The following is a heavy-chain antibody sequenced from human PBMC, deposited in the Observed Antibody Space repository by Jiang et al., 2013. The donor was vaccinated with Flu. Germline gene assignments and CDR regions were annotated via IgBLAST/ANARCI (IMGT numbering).Heavy chain of an antibody. J-gene: IGHJ6*02. CDR3: ARERGMDV. CDR2: INTNTGNP. V-gene: IGHV7-4-1*02. CDR1: GYIFTTYT. Sequence: GYIFTTYTMNWVRQAPGRGLEWMGWINTNTGNPTYAQGFTGRFVFSLDTSVTTAYLQISSLKAEDTGVYYCARERGMDVWGQGTTVTVSS.